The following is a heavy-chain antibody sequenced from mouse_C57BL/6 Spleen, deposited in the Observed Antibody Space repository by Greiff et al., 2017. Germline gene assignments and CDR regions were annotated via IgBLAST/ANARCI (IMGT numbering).Heavy chain of an antibody. Sequence: EVQLQQSGPGLVKPSQSLSLTCSVTGYSITSGYYWNWIRQFPGNKLEWMGYISYDGSNNYNPSLKNRISITRDTSKNQFFLKLNSVSTEDTDIYYCARWPDLYWYFDVWGTGTTVTVSS. J-gene: IGHJ1*03. CDR1: GYSITSGYY. CDR3: ARWPDLYWYFDV. CDR2: ISYDGSN. V-gene: IGHV3-6*01.